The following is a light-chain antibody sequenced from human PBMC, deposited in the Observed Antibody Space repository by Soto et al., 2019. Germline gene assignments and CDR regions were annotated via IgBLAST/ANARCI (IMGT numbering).Light chain of an antibody. CDR2: GAF. CDR1: QGINDN. Sequence: IQMTKSPSAMSASVGDRVTITCRASQGINDNLAWFQQKPGQVPKRLIYGAFSLQRGVPSRFSGSGSGTEFTLTISSLQPEDFATYYCLQHNTFPWTFGQGTMVDIK. J-gene: IGKJ1*01. V-gene: IGKV1-17*03. CDR3: LQHNTFPWT.